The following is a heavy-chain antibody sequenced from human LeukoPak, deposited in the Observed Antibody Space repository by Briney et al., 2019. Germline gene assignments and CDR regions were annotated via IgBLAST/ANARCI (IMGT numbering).Heavy chain of an antibody. CDR2: IKSKTDGGTT. D-gene: IGHD4-17*01. CDR3: TTDFRRATYGDSQFDY. Sequence: GGSLRLSCAASGFTFSSYAMSWARQAPGKGLEWVGRIKSKTDGGTTDYAAPVKGRFTISRDDSKNTLYLQMNSLKTEDTAVYYCTTDFRRATYGDSQFDYWGQGTLVTVSS. V-gene: IGHV3-15*01. J-gene: IGHJ4*02. CDR1: GFTFSSYA.